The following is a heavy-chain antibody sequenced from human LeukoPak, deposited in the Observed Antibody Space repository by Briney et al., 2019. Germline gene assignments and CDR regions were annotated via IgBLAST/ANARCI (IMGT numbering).Heavy chain of an antibody. V-gene: IGHV1-46*01. Sequence: ASVKVSCKASGYTFTTYYLHWVRQAPGQGLEWMGMINPGGGTTIYAQKFQGRVTMTRDTPTSTVYMELSSLRSEDTAVYYCARSISIAGNDYWGQGTLVTVSS. J-gene: IGHJ4*02. CDR3: ARSISIAGNDY. CDR2: INPGGGTT. CDR1: GYTFTTYY. D-gene: IGHD6-13*01.